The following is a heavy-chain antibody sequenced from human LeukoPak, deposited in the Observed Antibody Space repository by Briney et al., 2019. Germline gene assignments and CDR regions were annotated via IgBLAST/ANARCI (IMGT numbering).Heavy chain of an antibody. J-gene: IGHJ5*01. CDR3: ARDYYGSGTYRRGDWFDS. Sequence: SVKVTCKASAYTFTGYYIHWVRQAPGQGLEWMGWINPNGGGANYAQQFQDRVTMTRDTSITTAYMELSRLRSDDTAVYYCARDYYGSGTYRRGDWFDSWGLGTLVTVSS. CDR1: AYTFTGYY. D-gene: IGHD3-10*01. CDR2: INPNGGGA. V-gene: IGHV1-2*02.